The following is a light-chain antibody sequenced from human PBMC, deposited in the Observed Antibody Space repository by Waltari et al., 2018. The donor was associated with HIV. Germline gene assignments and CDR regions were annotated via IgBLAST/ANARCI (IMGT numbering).Light chain of an antibody. J-gene: IGLJ3*02. Sequence: QSALTQPASVSGSPGPSITISCSATTSDDGYSNYVSWYQQFPARAPQLIIYEVNYRPSGVSKRFSGSKSGNTASLTISGLQAEDEADYYCISDTSSHTGVFGGGTKLTVL. CDR2: EVN. V-gene: IGLV2-14*01. CDR1: TSDDGYSNY. CDR3: ISDTSSHTGV.